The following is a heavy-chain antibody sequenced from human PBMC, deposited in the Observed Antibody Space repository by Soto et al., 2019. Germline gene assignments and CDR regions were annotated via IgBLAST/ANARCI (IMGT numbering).Heavy chain of an antibody. J-gene: IGHJ5*02. CDR1: GFTFGNYG. D-gene: IGHD3-3*01. CDR2: ISSSSRRT. V-gene: IGHV3-23*01. CDR3: AKAAKSGVVIEHFDP. Sequence: PGGSLRLSCETSGFTFGNYGMGWVRQAPGKGLNWVSGISSSSRRTYYADSVRGRFTISRDNSKNTLYLQMDTLRADDTAIYYCAKAAKSGVVIEHFDPWGQGSLVTVSS.